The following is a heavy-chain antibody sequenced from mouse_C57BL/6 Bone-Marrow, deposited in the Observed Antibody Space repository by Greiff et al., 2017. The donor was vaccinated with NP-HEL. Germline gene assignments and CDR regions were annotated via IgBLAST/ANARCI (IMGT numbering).Heavy chain of an antibody. Sequence: QVQLQQSGPELVKPGASVKISCKASGYSFTSYYIHWVKQRPGQGLEWIGWIYPGSGNTKYNEKFKGKATLTAVTSSSSAYMQLSSLTTENSAVYDGERLELLWLQGFAYWGQGTLVTVSA. CDR1: GYSFTSYY. CDR3: ERLELLWLQGFAY. CDR2: IYPGSGNT. V-gene: IGHV1-66*01. J-gene: IGHJ3*01. D-gene: IGHD2-2*01.